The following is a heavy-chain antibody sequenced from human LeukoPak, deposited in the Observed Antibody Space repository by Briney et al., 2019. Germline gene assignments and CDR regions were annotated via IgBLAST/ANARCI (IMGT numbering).Heavy chain of an antibody. D-gene: IGHD5-18*01. Sequence: PSETLSLTCTVSGGSISSYYWSWIRQPPGKGLEWIDFIYYSGSTNYNPPLKSRFTISVHTSKNQFSLKLSSVTAADTAVYYCARTTEGGYSYGSFYYYYMDVWGKGATVTISS. CDR3: ARTTEGGYSYGSFYYYYMDV. V-gene: IGHV4-59*01. J-gene: IGHJ6*03. CDR1: GGSISSYY. CDR2: IYYSGST.